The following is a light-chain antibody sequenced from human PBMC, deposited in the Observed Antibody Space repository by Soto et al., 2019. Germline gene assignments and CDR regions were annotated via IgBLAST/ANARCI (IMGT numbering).Light chain of an antibody. Sequence: QSALTQPASVSGSPGQSITISCTGTSSDVGGYNYVSWYQHHPGKAPKLMIYDVDNRPLGVSNRFSGSQSGNTASLSISGLQAEDEAEYYCCAYTARTTLSWVFGGGTKLTGL. CDR1: SSDVGGYNY. CDR3: CAYTARTTLSWV. V-gene: IGLV2-14*01. J-gene: IGLJ3*02. CDR2: DVD.